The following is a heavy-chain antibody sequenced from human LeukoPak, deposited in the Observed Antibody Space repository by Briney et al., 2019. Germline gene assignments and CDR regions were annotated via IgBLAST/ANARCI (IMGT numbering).Heavy chain of an antibody. CDR2: IFYSGST. Sequence: SETLSLTCTVSGGSINNYYWSWIRQPPGKGLEWIGHIFYSGSTNYNPSLKSRVTISVDTSKNQFSLKLSSVTAADTAVYYCARLIAAAGTILGGDCWGQGTLVTVPS. CDR1: GGSINNYY. V-gene: IGHV4-59*01. D-gene: IGHD6-13*01. CDR3: ARLIAAAGTILGGDC. J-gene: IGHJ4*02.